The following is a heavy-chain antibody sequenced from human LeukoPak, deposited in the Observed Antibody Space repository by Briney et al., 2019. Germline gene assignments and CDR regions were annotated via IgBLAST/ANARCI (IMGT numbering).Heavy chain of an antibody. J-gene: IGHJ6*02. Sequence: GGSLRLSCAVSGITFSNYAMSWVRQTPGKGLEWVSIISDSGGNTYYAASVRGRFTISRDNSKNTLFLQMNSLRAEDTAIYYSPTDAISVSCPPCMDVWGQGTTVTVSS. CDR3: PTDAISVSCPPCMDV. CDR1: GITFSNYA. V-gene: IGHV3-23*01. CDR2: ISDSGGNT. D-gene: IGHD2-2*01.